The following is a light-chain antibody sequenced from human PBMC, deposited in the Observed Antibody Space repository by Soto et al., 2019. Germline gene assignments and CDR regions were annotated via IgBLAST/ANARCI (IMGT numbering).Light chain of an antibody. CDR3: QQFDSLPYT. CDR2: DAS. V-gene: IGKV1-33*01. J-gene: IGKJ2*01. Sequence: DIQMTQSASSLSASVGDRVTITCQASQDINDRLNWYQQKPGKAPKILISDASSLETGVPSRFSGDGSGTDFTLTINNRQPEDCATEHCQQFDSLPYTFGQGTSLEI. CDR1: QDINDR.